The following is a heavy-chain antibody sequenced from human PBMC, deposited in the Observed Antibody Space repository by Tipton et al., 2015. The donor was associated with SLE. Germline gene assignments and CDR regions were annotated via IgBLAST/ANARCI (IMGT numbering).Heavy chain of an antibody. V-gene: IGHV4-38-2*02. J-gene: IGHJ4*02. CDR3: ARDRVGGGGHFDY. D-gene: IGHD2-15*01. CDR1: SFSISSGSY. CDR2: IYHTGTT. Sequence: TLSLTCAVSSFSISSGSYWAWIRQPPGKGLEWIGTIYHTGTTYYKPSLNSRVTISVDTSKNQFSLQLSSVTAADTAVYYCARDRVGGGGHFDYWGQGTLVTVSS.